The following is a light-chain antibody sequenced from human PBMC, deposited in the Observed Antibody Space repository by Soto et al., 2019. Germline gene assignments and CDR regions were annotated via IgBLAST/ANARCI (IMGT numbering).Light chain of an antibody. J-gene: IGKJ4*01. CDR1: QSVSSYY. Sequence: EIVLTQYPGTLSLSPGERATLSCMASQSVSSYYLAWYQQKPGQAPRLLIHGASNRAPGIPDRISGSGSGTDFSLTISRLEPEDFAVYYCQPFSSYPLTFGGGTKVEIK. CDR2: GAS. CDR3: QPFSSYPLT. V-gene: IGKV3-20*01.